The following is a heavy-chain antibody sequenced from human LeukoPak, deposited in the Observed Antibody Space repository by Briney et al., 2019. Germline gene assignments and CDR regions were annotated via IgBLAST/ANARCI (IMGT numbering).Heavy chain of an antibody. Sequence: PGRSLRLSCAASGFTFSSYAMHWVRQAPGKGLEWVAVISYDGSNKYYADSVKGRFTISRDNSKNTLYLQMNSLRAEDTAVYYCERARSPDYYDILTGYYKDYYGMDVWGQGTTVTVSS. CDR3: ERARSPDYYDILTGYYKDYYGMDV. CDR1: GFTFSSYA. J-gene: IGHJ6*02. CDR2: ISYDGSNK. V-gene: IGHV3-30-3*01. D-gene: IGHD3-9*01.